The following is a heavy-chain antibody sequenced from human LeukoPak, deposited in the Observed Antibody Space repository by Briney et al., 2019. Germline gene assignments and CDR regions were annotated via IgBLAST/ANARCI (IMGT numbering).Heavy chain of an antibody. D-gene: IGHD3-9*01. V-gene: IGHV4-34*01. Sequence: PSETLSLTCTVSGGSISGDYWSWIRQPPGKGLEWIGEINHSGSTNYNPSLKSRVTISVDTSKNQFSLKLSSVTAADTAVYYCARGDPLVRYFGTDAFDIWGQGTMVTVSS. CDR2: INHSGST. CDR1: GGSISGDY. J-gene: IGHJ3*02. CDR3: ARGDPLVRYFGTDAFDI.